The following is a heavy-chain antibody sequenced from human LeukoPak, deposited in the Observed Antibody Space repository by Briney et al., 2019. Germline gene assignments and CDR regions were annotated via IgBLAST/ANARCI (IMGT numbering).Heavy chain of an antibody. J-gene: IGHJ4*02. Sequence: SETLSLTCTVSGVSISSSGYYWGWVRQPPGKGLEWTGSNYYSGSTYNNPSLKSRVTISVDTSRNQFSLKLTSVTAADTAVYYCTRGVPYSSGHGDFDHWGQGTLVTVSS. V-gene: IGHV4-39*01. D-gene: IGHD6-19*01. CDR2: NYYSGST. CDR3: TRGVPYSSGHGDFDH. CDR1: GVSISSSGYY.